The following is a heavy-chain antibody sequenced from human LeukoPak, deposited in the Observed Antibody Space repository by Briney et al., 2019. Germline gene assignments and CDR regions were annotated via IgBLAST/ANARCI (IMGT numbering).Heavy chain of an antibody. Sequence: GGSLRLSCAASGFTFSSYGMHWVRQAPGKGLEWVAFIRYDGSNKYYADSVKGRFTISRDNSKNTLYLQMNSLRAEDTAVYYCAKGPGIAAAGFYWGQGTLVTVSS. CDR1: GFTFSSYG. J-gene: IGHJ4*02. CDR2: IRYDGSNK. V-gene: IGHV3-30*02. CDR3: AKGPGIAAAGFY. D-gene: IGHD6-13*01.